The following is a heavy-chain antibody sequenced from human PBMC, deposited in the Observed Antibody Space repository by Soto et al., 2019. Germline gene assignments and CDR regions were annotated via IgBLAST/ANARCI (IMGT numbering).Heavy chain of an antibody. CDR3: ARVGDIVVVGTHYYFDY. CDR2: ISGYNANT. Sequence: ASVKVSCKASGYSFTSYGVSWVRQAPGQGLEWMGWISGYNANTKYAEKVQGRVTMTTDTSTSTAYMELRSLRSDDTALYYCARVGDIVVVGTHYYFDYWGQGTLVTVSS. CDR1: GYSFTSYG. V-gene: IGHV1-18*01. D-gene: IGHD2-2*01. J-gene: IGHJ4*02.